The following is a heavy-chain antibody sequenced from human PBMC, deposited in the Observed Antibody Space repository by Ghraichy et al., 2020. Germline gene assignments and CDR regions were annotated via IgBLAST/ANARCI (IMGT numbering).Heavy chain of an antibody. V-gene: IGHV4-59*08. CDR3: ARRLPSSGLRDV. CDR2: IRDSGYT. Sequence: SENLSLTCTVSGGSISSDRWSWIRQPPGNGLEWIGEIRDSGYTRYNPSLESRVTMSLDAAKNQVSLKMTSVTAADTAVYFCARRLPSSGLRDVWGHGTTVTVSS. D-gene: IGHD6-25*01. CDR1: GGSISSDR. J-gene: IGHJ6*02.